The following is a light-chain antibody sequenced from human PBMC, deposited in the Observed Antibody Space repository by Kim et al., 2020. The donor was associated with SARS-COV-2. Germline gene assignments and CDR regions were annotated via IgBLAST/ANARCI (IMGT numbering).Light chain of an antibody. J-gene: IGLJ3*02. Sequence: QSFPNACTGTSSDVGSYNLVSWYQKHPGKAPKPMIYGVSKRPSGVSNNFSGSKAANTASLTISGLQAEDEADYYCCSYAGSNTWVFGGGTKLTVL. CDR2: GVS. CDR1: SSDVGSYNL. V-gene: IGLV2-23*02. CDR3: CSYAGSNTWV.